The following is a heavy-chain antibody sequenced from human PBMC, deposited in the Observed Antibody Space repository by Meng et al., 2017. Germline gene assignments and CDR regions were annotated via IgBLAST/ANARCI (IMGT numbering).Heavy chain of an antibody. CDR2: ISGSGGST. CDR1: GFTFSSYA. Sequence: GESLKISCAASGFTFSSYAMSWVRQAPGKGLEWVSAISGSGGSTYYADSVKGRFTISRDNSKNTLYLQMNSLRAEDTAVYYCAKDVIVVVVGASLFDYWGQGTLVTVSS. J-gene: IGHJ4*02. CDR3: AKDVIVVVVGASLFDY. D-gene: IGHD2-15*01. V-gene: IGHV3-23*01.